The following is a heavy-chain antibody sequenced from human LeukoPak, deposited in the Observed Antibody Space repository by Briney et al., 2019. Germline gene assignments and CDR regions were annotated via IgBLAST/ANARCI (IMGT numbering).Heavy chain of an antibody. CDR2: IIPIFGTA. D-gene: IGHD3-10*01. J-gene: IGHJ5*02. CDR1: GGTFSSYA. CDR3: ARSPSYSERGDWFDP. V-gene: IGHV1-69*01. Sequence: SVKVSCKASGGTFSSYAISWVRQAPGQGLEWMGGIIPIFGTANYAQKFQDRVTITADESTSTAYMELSSLRSEDTAVYYCARSPSYSERGDWFDPWGQGTLVTVSS.